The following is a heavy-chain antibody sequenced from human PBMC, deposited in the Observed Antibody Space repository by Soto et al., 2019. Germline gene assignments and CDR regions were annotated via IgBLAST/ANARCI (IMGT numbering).Heavy chain of an antibody. V-gene: IGHV1-58*01. CDR2: IVVGSGNT. CDR3: AAGSVDLTIFGVVPAQD. D-gene: IGHD3-3*01. Sequence: ASVKVSCKASGFTFTSSAVQWVRQARGQRLEWIGWIVVGSGNTNYAQKFQERVTITRDMSTSTAYMELSSLRSEDTAVYYCAAGSVDLTIFGVVPAQDWGQGTLVTVSS. CDR1: GFTFTSSA. J-gene: IGHJ4*02.